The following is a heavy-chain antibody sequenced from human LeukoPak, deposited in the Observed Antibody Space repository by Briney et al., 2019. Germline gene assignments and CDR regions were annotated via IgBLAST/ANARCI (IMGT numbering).Heavy chain of an antibody. CDR2: ISGSGHTT. Sequence: GGSLRLSCAASGFTFSNYAMSWVRQAPGKGLEWVSAISGSGHTTYYADSVRGRFTFSRDNSKSTLFLQMNSLRAEDTAIYYCAKARTLTTLLGSWGQGTLVPVSS. CDR3: AKARTLTTLLGS. J-gene: IGHJ5*02. V-gene: IGHV3-23*01. D-gene: IGHD4-17*01. CDR1: GFTFSNYA.